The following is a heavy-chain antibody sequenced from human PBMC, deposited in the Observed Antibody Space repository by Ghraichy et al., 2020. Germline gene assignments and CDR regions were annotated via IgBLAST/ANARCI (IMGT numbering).Heavy chain of an antibody. CDR3: ARDMFGDSSIWASPYNWFDR. V-gene: IGHV6-1*01. J-gene: IGHJ5*02. CDR1: GDSVSSNTAA. D-gene: IGHD3-10*02. CDR2: TYFRSKWHC. Sequence: SQTLSLTCAISGDSVSSNTAAWNWIRQSPSRGLEWLGRTYFRSKWHCDYAESVKSRITISPDTSKNQFSLQLNSVTPEDTAVYYCARDMFGDSSIWASPYNWFDRWGQGTLVTVSP.